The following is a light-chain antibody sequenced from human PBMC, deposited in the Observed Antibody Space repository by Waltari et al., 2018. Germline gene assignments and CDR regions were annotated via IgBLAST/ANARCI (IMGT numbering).Light chain of an antibody. CDR2: DNE. Sequence: QSVLTQPPSVSAAPGQKVTISCSGSSSSIGNNFVSWYQQFPGTVPKLPLYDNEARPSGGPARFSASKSGTSATLGITGLQAGDEADYYCGTWDSSLSVWVFGGGTKLTVL. V-gene: IGLV1-51*01. J-gene: IGLJ3*02. CDR1: SSSIGNNF. CDR3: GTWDSSLSVWV.